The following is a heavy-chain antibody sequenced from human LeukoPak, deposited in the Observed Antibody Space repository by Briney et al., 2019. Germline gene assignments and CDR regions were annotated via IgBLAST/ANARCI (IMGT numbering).Heavy chain of an antibody. CDR1: GYTFTGYY. D-gene: IGHD6-25*01. CDR2: INPNSGGT. J-gene: IGHJ4*02. CDR3: ARDIKTAAVDY. V-gene: IGHV1-2*02. Sequence: GASVTVSCKASGYTFTGYYMHWVRQAPGQGLEWMGWINPNSGGTNYAQKFQGSVTMTRDTSISTAYMELSRLRSDDTAVYYCARDIKTAAVDYWGQGTLVTVSS.